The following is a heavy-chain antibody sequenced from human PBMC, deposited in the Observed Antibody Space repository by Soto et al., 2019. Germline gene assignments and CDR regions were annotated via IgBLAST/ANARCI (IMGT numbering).Heavy chain of an antibody. D-gene: IGHD6-13*01. CDR1: GDSVSSNSSA. V-gene: IGHV6-1*01. Sequence: PSQTLSLTCAISGDSVSSNSSAWYWFRQSPSRGLEWLGRTYYRSNWYSDYGVSVRGRIAINPDTSKNQFSLQPDSVIPEDTAVYFCARYTSNWFLDSWGQGTLVTVSS. J-gene: IGHJ4*02. CDR2: TYYRSNWYS. CDR3: ARYTSNWFLDS.